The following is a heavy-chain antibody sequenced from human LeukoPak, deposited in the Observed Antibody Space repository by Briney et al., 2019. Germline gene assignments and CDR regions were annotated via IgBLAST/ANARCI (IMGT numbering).Heavy chain of an antibody. CDR3: ARVYDSSGYYYRSWYFDL. D-gene: IGHD3-22*01. V-gene: IGHV3-23*01. J-gene: IGHJ2*01. Sequence: GGSLRLSCVASGFTFSTYVMSWVRQAPGKGLEWVSAISGSGGSTYYADSMKGRFSISRDNSKNTLYLQMNSLRAEDTAVYYCARVYDSSGYYYRSWYFDLWGRGTLVTVSS. CDR1: GFTFSTYV. CDR2: ISGSGGST.